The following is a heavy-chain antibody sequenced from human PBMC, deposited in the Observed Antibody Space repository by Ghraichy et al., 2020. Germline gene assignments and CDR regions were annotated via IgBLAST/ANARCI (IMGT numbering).Heavy chain of an antibody. J-gene: IGHJ5*02. CDR3: AAIGGTSWFDQ. D-gene: IGHD3-10*01. CDR2: ISSGGST. Sequence: GGSLRLSCAASGFTVSSNYMSWVRQAPGKGLEWVSIISSGGSTYYADSVKGRFTISRDNSKNTLYLQMNSLRAEDTAVYYCAAIGGTSWFDQWGQGTLVTVSS. CDR1: GFTVSSNY. V-gene: IGHV3-53*01.